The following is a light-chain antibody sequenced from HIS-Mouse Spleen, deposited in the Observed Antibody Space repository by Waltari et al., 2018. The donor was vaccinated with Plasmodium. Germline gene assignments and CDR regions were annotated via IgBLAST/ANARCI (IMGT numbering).Light chain of an antibody. CDR2: DVS. J-gene: IGLJ1*01. V-gene: IGLV2-14*03. CDR3: SSYTSSSTLNYV. CDR1: SRDVGGYNY. Sequence: QSALTQPASVSGSPGQSITISCTGTSRDVGGYNYLSWYQQHPGKAPKLMIYDVSNRPSGVSNRFSGSKSGNTASLTISGLQAEDEADYYCSSYTSSSTLNYVFGTGTKVTVL.